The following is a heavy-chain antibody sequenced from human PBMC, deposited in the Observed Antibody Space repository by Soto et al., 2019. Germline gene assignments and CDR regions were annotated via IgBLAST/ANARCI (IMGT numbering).Heavy chain of an antibody. CDR1: GGSISSGGYY. V-gene: IGHV4-31*03. J-gene: IGHJ4*02. Sequence: PSETLSLTCTVSGGSISSGGYYWSWIRQHPGKGLEWIGYIYYSGSTYYNPSLKSRVTISVDTSKNQFSLKLSSVTAADTAVYYRARDKVWSGYYTGWGPDYWGQGTLVTVSS. CDR2: IYYSGST. D-gene: IGHD3-3*01. CDR3: ARDKVWSGYYTGWGPDY.